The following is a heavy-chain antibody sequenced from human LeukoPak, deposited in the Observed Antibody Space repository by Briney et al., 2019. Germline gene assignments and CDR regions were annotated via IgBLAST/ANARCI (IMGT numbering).Heavy chain of an antibody. CDR2: IRYDGSYK. D-gene: IGHD1-26*01. Sequence: GGSLRLSCAASGFTFSRNGMHWVRQAPGKGLEWVAFIRYDGSYKYDTDSVKGRFTISRDNSKNTLYLQMNSLRAEDTAVYYCAKDGGSELRGAFLDYYYYMDVWGKGTTVTVSS. CDR3: AKDGGSELRGAFLDYYYYMDV. J-gene: IGHJ6*03. V-gene: IGHV3-30*02. CDR1: GFTFSRNG.